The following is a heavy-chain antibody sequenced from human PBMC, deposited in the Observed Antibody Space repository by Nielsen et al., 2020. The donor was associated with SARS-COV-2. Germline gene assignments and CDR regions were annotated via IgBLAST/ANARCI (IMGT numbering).Heavy chain of an antibody. CDR2: ISYDGSNK. CDR1: GFTFSSYA. CDR3: ANPDHLYRTDDY. D-gene: IGHD1-14*01. J-gene: IGHJ4*02. V-gene: IGHV3-30*04. Sequence: GESLKISCAASGFTFSSYAMHWVRQAPGKGLEWVAVISYDGSNKYYADSVKGRFTISRDNSKNTLYLQMNSLRAEDTAVYYCANPDHLYRTDDYWGQGTLVTVSS.